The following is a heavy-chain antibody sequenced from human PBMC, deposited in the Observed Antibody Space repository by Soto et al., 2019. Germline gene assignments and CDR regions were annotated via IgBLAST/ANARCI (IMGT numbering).Heavy chain of an antibody. CDR1: GFTFSSYA. J-gene: IGHJ2*01. CDR2: ISDDGSNK. Sequence: QVQLVESGGGVVQPGRSLRLSCAASGFTFSSYAMHWARQAPGKGLEWVAVISDDGSNKYYTDSVKGRFTISRDNSKNTLYLQMNSLRAEDTAVYYCARPLWRDDYNWGYFDLWGRGTLVTVSS. D-gene: IGHD4-4*01. CDR3: ARPLWRDDYNWGYFDL. V-gene: IGHV3-30-3*01.